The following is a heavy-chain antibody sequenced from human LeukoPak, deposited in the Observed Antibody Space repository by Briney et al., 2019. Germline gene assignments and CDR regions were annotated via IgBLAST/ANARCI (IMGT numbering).Heavy chain of an antibody. CDR1: GFSFSSYG. D-gene: IGHD6-19*01. CDR2: IRYDGSNK. Sequence: PGGSLRLSCAASGFSFSSYGMHWVRQAPGKGLEWVTFIRYDGSNKYYADSVKGRFTISRDNSKNTLYLQMNSLRAEDTAVYSCAKVGGIAVGYYMDVWGKGTTVTVSS. J-gene: IGHJ6*03. V-gene: IGHV3-30*02. CDR3: AKVGGIAVGYYMDV.